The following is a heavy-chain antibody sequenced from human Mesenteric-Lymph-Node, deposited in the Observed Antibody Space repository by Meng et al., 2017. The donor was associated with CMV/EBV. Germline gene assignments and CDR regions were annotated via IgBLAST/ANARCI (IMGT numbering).Heavy chain of an antibody. CDR2: VYYTGST. CDR1: GGSIRSYY. J-gene: IGHJ5*02. D-gene: IGHD3-16*01. V-gene: IGHV4-59*01. Sequence: GSLRLSCTISGGSIRSYYWSWIRQPPGKGLEWIGYVYYTGSTDYNPPLKSRVTVSLDTPKNQFSLKLSSVTAADTAVYYCARQGGDANWFDPWGQGTLVTVSS. CDR3: ARQGGDANWFDP.